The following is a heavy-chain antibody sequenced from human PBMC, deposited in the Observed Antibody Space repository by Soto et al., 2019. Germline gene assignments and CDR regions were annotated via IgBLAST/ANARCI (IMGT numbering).Heavy chain of an antibody. CDR3: ARDPSIVLVPAATYYYYYYGMDV. D-gene: IGHD2-2*01. CDR1: GFTFSSYW. Sequence: EVQLVESGGGLVQPGGSLRLSCAASGFTFSSYWMSWVRQAPGKGLEWVANIKPDGSEKYYVDSVKGRFTISRDNAKNSRYLQMNSLRAEDTAVYYCARDPSIVLVPAATYYYYYYGMDVWGQGTTVTVSS. CDR2: IKPDGSEK. V-gene: IGHV3-7*01. J-gene: IGHJ6*02.